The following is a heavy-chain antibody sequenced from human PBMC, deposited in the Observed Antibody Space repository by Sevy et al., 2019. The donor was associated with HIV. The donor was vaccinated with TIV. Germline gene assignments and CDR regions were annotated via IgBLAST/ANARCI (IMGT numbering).Heavy chain of an antibody. D-gene: IGHD3-22*01. V-gene: IGHV4-61*01. CDR1: GGSVSSGSYY. CDR2: IYYSGST. CDR3: ATGEAYYYDSSGSFQH. Sequence: SETLSLTCTVSGGSVSSGSYYWSWIRQPPGKGLEWIGYIYYSGSTNYNPSLKSRVTISVDTSKNQFSLKLSSVTAADTAMYYCATGEAYYYDSSGSFQHWGQGTLVTVSS. J-gene: IGHJ1*01.